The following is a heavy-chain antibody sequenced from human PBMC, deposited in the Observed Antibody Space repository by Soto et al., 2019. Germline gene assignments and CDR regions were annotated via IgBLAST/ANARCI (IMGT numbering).Heavy chain of an antibody. J-gene: IGHJ3*02. CDR3: AHEIYDIFTGYSDDAFDI. D-gene: IGHD3-9*01. V-gene: IGHV2-5*01. Sequence: QITLKESGPTLVNPTQTVTLTCTFSGFSLSTSGVGVGWIRQPPGKALEWLALIYWNDDKRYSPSLKSRLSITKNTSKNQVVLTMTNMDPVDTATYYCAHEIYDIFTGYSDDAFDIWGQGTMVTVSS. CDR2: IYWNDDK. CDR1: GFSLSTSGVG.